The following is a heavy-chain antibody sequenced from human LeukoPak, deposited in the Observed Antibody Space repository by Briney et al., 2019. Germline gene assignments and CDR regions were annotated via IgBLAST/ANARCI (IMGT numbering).Heavy chain of an antibody. D-gene: IGHD3-10*01. CDR1: GYTFTSYA. V-gene: IGHV7-4-1*01. CDR2: INTGTGNP. Sequence: ASVKVSCKTSGYTFTSYAMNWVRQAPGQGLEFMGWINTGTGNPTYAQGFTGRFVFPLDTSVSTAYLQIRTLKPEDTAVYYCASFGAHSFDYWGQGTLVTVFS. CDR3: ASFGAHSFDY. J-gene: IGHJ4*02.